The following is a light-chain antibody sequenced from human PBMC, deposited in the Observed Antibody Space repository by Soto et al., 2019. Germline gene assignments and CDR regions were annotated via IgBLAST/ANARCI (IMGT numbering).Light chain of an antibody. CDR3: QQYNNWPA. J-gene: IGKJ1*01. Sequence: EIVMTQSPATLSVSPGERATFSCRASPIVSSILAWYQQKPGQAPRLLIYAASTRATGIPTRFSGSGSGTEFTLTISSLQSEDFAYYYCQQYNNWPAFGQGTKVEIK. V-gene: IGKV3-15*01. CDR1: PIVSSI. CDR2: AAS.